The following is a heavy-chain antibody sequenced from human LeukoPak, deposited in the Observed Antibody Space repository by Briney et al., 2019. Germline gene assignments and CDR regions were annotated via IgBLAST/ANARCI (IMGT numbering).Heavy chain of an antibody. CDR2: ISYDGSNK. J-gene: IGHJ4*02. CDR1: GFTFSSYA. D-gene: IGHD3-3*01. CDR3: ASPLSKIETYYDFWSGELCY. Sequence: HPGGSLRLSCAASGFTFSSYAMHWVRQAPGKGLEWVAVISYDGSNKYYADSVKGRFTISRDNSKNTLYLQMNSLRAEDTAVYYCASPLSKIETYYDFWSGELCYWGQGTLVTVSS. V-gene: IGHV3-30-3*01.